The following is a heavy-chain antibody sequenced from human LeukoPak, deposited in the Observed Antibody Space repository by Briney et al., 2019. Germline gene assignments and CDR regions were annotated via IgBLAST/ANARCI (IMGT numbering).Heavy chain of an antibody. CDR2: IYYSGST. CDR3: ARGRPETGISYAFDI. CDR1: GGSISSYY. V-gene: IGHV4-59*01. D-gene: IGHD6-13*01. Sequence: SETLSLTCTVSGGSISSYYWSWIRQPPGKGLEWIGYIYYSGSTNYNPSHKSRVTISVDTSKNQFSLKLSSVTAADTAVYYCARGRPETGISYAFDIWGQGTMVTVSS. J-gene: IGHJ3*02.